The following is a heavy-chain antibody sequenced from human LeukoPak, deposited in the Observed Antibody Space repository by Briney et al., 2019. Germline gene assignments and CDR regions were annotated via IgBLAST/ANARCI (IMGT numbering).Heavy chain of an antibody. CDR1: GGSIRSSYYY. D-gene: IGHD6-19*01. CDR3: ARSDRSGWSIFDY. J-gene: IGHJ4*02. CDR2: IYDSGST. Sequence: SETLSLTCTVSGGSIRSSYYYWGWIRQPPGKGLEWIGSIYDSGSTYYNPSLKSRVTISVDTSKNQFSLKLSSVTAADTAVYYCARSDRSGWSIFDYWGQGTLVTVSS. V-gene: IGHV4-39*07.